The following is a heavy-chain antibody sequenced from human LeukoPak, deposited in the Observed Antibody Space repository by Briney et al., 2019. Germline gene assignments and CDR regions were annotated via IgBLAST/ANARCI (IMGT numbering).Heavy chain of an antibody. V-gene: IGHV4-34*01. CDR2: INHSGSA. D-gene: IGHD6-13*01. J-gene: IGHJ4*02. CDR1: GGSFSVYY. CDR3: ARGLAAAGTGTLDY. Sequence: SETLSLTCAVYGGSFSVYYWSWIRQPPGKGLEWIGEINHSGSANYNPSLKSRVTISVDTSKNQFSLKLSSVTAADTAVYYCARGLAAAGTGTLDYWGQGTLVTVSS.